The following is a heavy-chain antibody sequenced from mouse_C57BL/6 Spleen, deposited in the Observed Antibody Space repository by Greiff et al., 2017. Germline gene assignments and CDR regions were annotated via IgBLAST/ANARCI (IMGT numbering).Heavy chain of an antibody. CDR3: ARSSGNYPYYYAMDY. J-gene: IGHJ4*01. V-gene: IGHV1-55*01. CDR1: GYTFTSYW. D-gene: IGHD2-1*01. Sequence: VQLQQPGAELVKPGASVKMSCTASGYTFTSYWITWVKQRPGQGLEWIGDIYPGSGSTNYNEKFKSKVTLTVDTSSSTAYLQLSSLTSEDSAVYYCARSSGNYPYYYAMDYWGKGTSVTVS. CDR2: IYPGSGST.